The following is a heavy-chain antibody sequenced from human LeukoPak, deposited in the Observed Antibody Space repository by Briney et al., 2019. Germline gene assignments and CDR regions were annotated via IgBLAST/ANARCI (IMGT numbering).Heavy chain of an antibody. CDR2: ISRSADNT. J-gene: IGHJ6*03. V-gene: IGHV3-23*01. D-gene: IGHD1-26*01. CDR1: GFTFSSYG. CDR3: AREKSVGAHGDYYYYYYMDV. Sequence: GGSLRLSCAASGFTFSSYGMSWVRQAPGKGLEWVSSISRSADNTYYADSVKGRFTISRDNSKNTLYLQINSLRAEDTAVYYCAREKSVGAHGDYYYYYYMDVWGKGTTVTISS.